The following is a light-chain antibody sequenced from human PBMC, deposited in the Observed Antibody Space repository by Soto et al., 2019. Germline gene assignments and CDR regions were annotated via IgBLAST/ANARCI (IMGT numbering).Light chain of an antibody. CDR3: QQYSSSRT. Sequence: VVTQSPGTLSLSTGERATLSCRASQSVSSHHVAWYQQKPGQAPRLLIYGGSSRATGIPVRFSGSGSETDFTLTITRLEPEDFAVYYCQQYSSSRTFGQGTKVAIK. CDR2: GGS. V-gene: IGKV3-20*01. CDR1: QSVSSHH. J-gene: IGKJ1*01.